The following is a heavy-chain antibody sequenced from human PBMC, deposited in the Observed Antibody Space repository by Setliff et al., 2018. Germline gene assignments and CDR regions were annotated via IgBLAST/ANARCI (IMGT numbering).Heavy chain of an antibody. CDR3: AGGQPLVRKYYYYMDV. V-gene: IGHV1-18*01. CDR1: GYTFINYG. J-gene: IGHJ6*03. CDR2: ISGYNGNT. D-gene: IGHD3-10*01. Sequence: GASVKVSCKTSGYTFINYGLSWMRQAPGQGLEWMGWISGYNGNTDHAQNLQGRVTMTIDTSTSTAYMELSSLGSEDTAVYYCAGGQPLVRKYYYYMDVWGKGTTVTVSS.